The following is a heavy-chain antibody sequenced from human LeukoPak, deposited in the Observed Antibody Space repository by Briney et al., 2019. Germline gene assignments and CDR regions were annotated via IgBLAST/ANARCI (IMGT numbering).Heavy chain of an antibody. Sequence: PSETLSLTCTVSGGSISSYYWSWIRQPAGKGLEWIGRIYTSGSTNYNPSLKSRVTMSVDTSKNQFSLKLSSVTAADTAVYYCARDEGIAVAGTESWFDPWGQGTLVTVSS. CDR2: IYTSGST. D-gene: IGHD6-19*01. J-gene: IGHJ5*02. V-gene: IGHV4-4*07. CDR3: ARDEGIAVAGTESWFDP. CDR1: GGSISSYY.